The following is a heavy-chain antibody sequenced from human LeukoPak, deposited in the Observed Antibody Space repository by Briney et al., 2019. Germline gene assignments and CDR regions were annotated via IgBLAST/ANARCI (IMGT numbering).Heavy chain of an antibody. V-gene: IGHV3-21*01. J-gene: IGHJ1*01. Sequence: GGSLRLSCAASGFTFSSYNMNWVRQAPGKGLEWVSSITSSSSYIYYADSVKGRFTISRDNAKNSLYLQMNSLRAEDTAVYYCAITIRGLEYFQHWGQGTLVTVSS. CDR1: GFTFSSYN. CDR3: AITIRGLEYFQH. CDR2: ITSSSSYI. D-gene: IGHD3-10*01.